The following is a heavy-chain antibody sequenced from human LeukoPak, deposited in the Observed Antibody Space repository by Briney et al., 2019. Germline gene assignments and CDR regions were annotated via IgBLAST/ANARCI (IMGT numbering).Heavy chain of an antibody. CDR1: GGSISSSSYY. J-gene: IGHJ4*02. V-gene: IGHV4-39*01. CDR3: ARHTRLSTDPFDY. D-gene: IGHD3-16*01. CDR2: IYCSGST. Sequence: SETLSLTCTVSGGSISSSSYYWGWIRQPPGKGLEGIVSIYCSGSTYYNPSLKSRVTISVDPSKNQFSLKLSSVTAADTAVYYCARHTRLSTDPFDYWGQGTLVTVSS.